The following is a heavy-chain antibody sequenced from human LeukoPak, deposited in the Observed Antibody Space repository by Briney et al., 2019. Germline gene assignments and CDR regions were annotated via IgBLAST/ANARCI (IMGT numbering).Heavy chain of an antibody. D-gene: IGHD3-16*01. CDR1: GFTFSTYD. J-gene: IGHJ5*02. CDR2: ISNDGNNK. Sequence: GGSLRLSCAASGFTFSTYDIHWVRQAPGKGREWVARISNDGNNKDFTDSVKGRFTISRDNSKNTVYVQMNSLREEDTAVYYCARGLEGGLDPWGQGTLVTVSS. V-gene: IGHV3-30-3*01. CDR3: ARGLEGGLDP.